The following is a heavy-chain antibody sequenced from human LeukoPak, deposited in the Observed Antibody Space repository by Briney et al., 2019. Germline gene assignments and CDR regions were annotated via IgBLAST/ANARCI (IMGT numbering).Heavy chain of an antibody. V-gene: IGHV1-69*04. J-gene: IGHJ6*02. CDR1: GGTFSSYA. D-gene: IGHD5-18*01. CDR2: IIPILGIA. Sequence: SVKVSCKASGGTFSSYAISWVRQAPGQGLEWMGRIIPILGIANYAQKFQGRVTITADKSTSTAYMELSSLRSEDTAVYYCATDSYGLVRFGSQDVWGQGTTVTVSS. CDR3: ATDSYGLVRFGSQDV.